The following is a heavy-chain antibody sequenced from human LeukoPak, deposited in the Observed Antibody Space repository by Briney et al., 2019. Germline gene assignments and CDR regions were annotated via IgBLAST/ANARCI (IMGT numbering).Heavy chain of an antibody. CDR3: AREGYDFWSLNWFDP. D-gene: IGHD3-3*01. CDR2: IYYSGST. CDR1: GGSISSSSYY. Sequence: SETLSLTCTVSGGSISSSSYYWGWIRQPPGKGLEWIGSIYYSGSTYYNPSLKSRVTISVDTSNNQFSLKLSSVTAADTAVYYCAREGYDFWSLNWFDPWGQGTLVTVSS. V-gene: IGHV4-39*07. J-gene: IGHJ5*02.